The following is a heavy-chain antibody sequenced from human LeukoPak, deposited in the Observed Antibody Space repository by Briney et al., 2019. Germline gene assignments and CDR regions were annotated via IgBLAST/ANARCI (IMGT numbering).Heavy chain of an antibody. D-gene: IGHD1-1*01. CDR3: ARDFENWNDGYSFWFDP. CDR2: INAGNGNT. CDR1: GYTFTGYY. V-gene: IGHV1-3*01. J-gene: IGHJ5*02. Sequence: ASVKVSCKASGYTFTGYYMYWVRQAPGQGLEWMGWINAGNGNTKYSQKFQGRVTITRDTSASTAYMELSSLRSEDTAVYYCARDFENWNDGYSFWFDPWGQGTLVTVSS.